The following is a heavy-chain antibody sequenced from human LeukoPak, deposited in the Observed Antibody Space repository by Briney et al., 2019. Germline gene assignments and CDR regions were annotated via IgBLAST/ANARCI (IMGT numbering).Heavy chain of an antibody. V-gene: IGHV3-23*01. CDR3: AKARKGVATNQDY. Sequence: GGSLRLSCAASGFTFSNYAMSWVRQAPGKGLEWVSGISGIGSSTFYADSVKGRFTVSRDNSKNTLSLQMTSLRAEDTAAYYCAKARKGVATNQDYWGQGTLVTVSS. D-gene: IGHD5-12*01. CDR2: ISGIGSST. CDR1: GFTFSNYA. J-gene: IGHJ4*02.